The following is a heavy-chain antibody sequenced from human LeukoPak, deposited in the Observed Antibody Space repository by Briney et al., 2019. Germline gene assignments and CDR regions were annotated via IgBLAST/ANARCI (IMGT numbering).Heavy chain of an antibody. D-gene: IGHD2-2*01. V-gene: IGHV1-69*13. CDR3: ARANALYCSSTSCLFDY. Sequence: SVKVSCKASGGTFSSYAISWVRQAPGQGLEWMGGIIPIFGTANYAQKFQGRVTITADESTSTAYMELSSLGSDDTAIYYCARANALYCSSTSCLFDYWGQGTLVTVSS. J-gene: IGHJ4*02. CDR1: GGTFSSYA. CDR2: IIPIFGTA.